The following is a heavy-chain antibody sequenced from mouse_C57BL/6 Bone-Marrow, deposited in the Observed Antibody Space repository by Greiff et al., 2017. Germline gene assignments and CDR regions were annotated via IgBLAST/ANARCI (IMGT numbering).Heavy chain of an antibody. CDR2: INPNNGGT. CDR1: GYTFTSYW. Sequence: VKLQQPGTELVKPGASVKLSCTASGYTFTSYWMHWVKQRPGQGLEWIGNINPNNGGTNYNEKFKNKATLTVDKSSSAAYMQLSSLTSEDSAVYYCATNWDRDFDVWGTGTTVTVSS. J-gene: IGHJ1*03. D-gene: IGHD4-1*01. V-gene: IGHV1-53*01. CDR3: ATNWDRDFDV.